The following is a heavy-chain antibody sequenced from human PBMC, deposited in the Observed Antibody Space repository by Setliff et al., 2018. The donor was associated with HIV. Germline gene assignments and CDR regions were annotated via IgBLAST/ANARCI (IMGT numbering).Heavy chain of an antibody. Sequence: ASVKVSCKLSGYTLTELSRHWVRQAPGKGLEWMGGFDPEDGETIYAQKPQGRVTMTEDTSTDTAYMELRSLRSDDTAVYYCARDDVGYCSGGSCYHLFDTFDIWGQGTVVTVSS. CDR2: FDPEDGET. CDR1: GYTLTELS. V-gene: IGHV1-24*01. J-gene: IGHJ3*02. CDR3: ARDDVGYCSGGSCYHLFDTFDI. D-gene: IGHD2-15*01.